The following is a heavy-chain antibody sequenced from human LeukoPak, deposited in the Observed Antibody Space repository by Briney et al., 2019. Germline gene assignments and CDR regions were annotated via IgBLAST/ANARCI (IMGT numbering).Heavy chain of an antibody. V-gene: IGHV3-7*01. CDR3: AREASSWYYFDY. J-gene: IGHJ4*02. CDR2: IKQDGSDR. D-gene: IGHD6-13*01. CDR1: GFTFRNYW. Sequence: GGSLRLSCAASGFTFRNYWMSWVRQAPGTGLEWVANIKQDGSDRNYVDSVKGRFTISRDNAKNSLYLQMNSLRAEDTAVYYCAREASSWYYFDYWGQGTLVTISS.